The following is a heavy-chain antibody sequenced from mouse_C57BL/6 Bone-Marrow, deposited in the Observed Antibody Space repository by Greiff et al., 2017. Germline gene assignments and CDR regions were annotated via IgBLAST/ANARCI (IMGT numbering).Heavy chain of an antibody. V-gene: IGHV10-1*01. CDR2: IRSKSNNYAT. CDR1: GFSFNTYA. Sequence: EVQLVESGGGLVQPKGSLKLSCAASGFSFNTYAMNWVRQAPGKGLEWVARIRSKSNNYATYYADSVKDRFTISRDDSESMLYLQMNNLKTEDTAMYYCVRHGGGYFDYWGKGTTLTVSS. CDR3: VRHGGGYFDY. J-gene: IGHJ2*01.